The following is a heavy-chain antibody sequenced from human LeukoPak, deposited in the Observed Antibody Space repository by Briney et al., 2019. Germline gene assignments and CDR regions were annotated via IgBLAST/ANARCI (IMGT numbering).Heavy chain of an antibody. J-gene: IGHJ4*02. CDR1: GGSFSGYY. D-gene: IGHD6-6*01. Sequence: SETLSLTCAVYGGSFSGYYWSWIRQPPGKGLEWIGEINHSGGTNYNPSLKSRVTISVDTSKNQFSLKLSSVTAADTAVYYCARAGIVARRGGVFDYWGQGTLVTVPS. V-gene: IGHV4-34*01. CDR3: ARAGIVARRGGVFDY. CDR2: INHSGGT.